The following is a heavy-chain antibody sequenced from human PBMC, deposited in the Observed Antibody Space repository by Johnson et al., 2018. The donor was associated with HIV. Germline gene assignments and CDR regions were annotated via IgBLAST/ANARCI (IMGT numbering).Heavy chain of an antibody. CDR2: IGTAGDT. D-gene: IGHD3-22*01. Sequence: MQLVESGGGLVQPGGSLRLSCAASGFTFSSYDMHWVRQATGKGLEWVSAIGTAGDTYYPGSVTGRFTISRENAKNSLYLQMNSLRAGDTAVYYCARASGYYLSDAFDIWGQGTMVTVSS. CDR3: ARASGYYLSDAFDI. CDR1: GFTFSSYD. J-gene: IGHJ3*02. V-gene: IGHV3-13*01.